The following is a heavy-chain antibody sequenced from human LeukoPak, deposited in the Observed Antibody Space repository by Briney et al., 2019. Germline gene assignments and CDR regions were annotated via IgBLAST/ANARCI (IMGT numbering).Heavy chain of an antibody. CDR3: AKGAFEQWLVQVIPFDY. CDR2: ITSRTDGGTT. D-gene: IGHD6-19*01. CDR1: GFTFTNAW. J-gene: IGHJ4*02. V-gene: IGHV3-15*01. Sequence: GGSLRLSCAASGFTFTNAWMNWVRQAPGKGLEWVGRITSRTDGGTTNYAAPVKGRFTISRDDSKSTLYLQMNSLRAEDTAIYYCAKGAFEQWLVQVIPFDYWGQGTLVTVSS.